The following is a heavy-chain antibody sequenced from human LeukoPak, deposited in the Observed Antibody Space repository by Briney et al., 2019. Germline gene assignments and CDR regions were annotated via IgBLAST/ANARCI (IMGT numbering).Heavy chain of an antibody. J-gene: IGHJ5*02. CDR2: IKPDGSAQ. CDR1: GFTFSNSW. V-gene: IGHV3-7*01. D-gene: IGHD3-3*01. CDR3: AREARFFLGFDP. Sequence: GGSLRLSCAASGFTFSNSWMSWVRQAPGKGLEWVATIKPDGSAQYYVDSVKGRFTISRDNSKNTLYLQMNSLRAEDTAVYYCAREARFFLGFDPWGQGTLVTVSS.